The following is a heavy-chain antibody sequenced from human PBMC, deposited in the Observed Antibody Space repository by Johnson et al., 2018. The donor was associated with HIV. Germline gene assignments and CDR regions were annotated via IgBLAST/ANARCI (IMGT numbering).Heavy chain of an antibody. J-gene: IGHJ3*02. CDR1: GFPFSSYA. CDR3: AKMAGGYSSPVPFPVKKPREDAFDI. Sequence: QVQLVESGGGVVQPGRSLRLSCAASGFPFSSYAMHWVRQAPGRGLEWVALISFDGNTRFFGDSVKGRFTISSENAKTSWYLKMNSLGDEDTAVYNCAKMAGGYSSPVPFPVKKPREDAFDIWGQGTMVTVSS. CDR2: ISFDGNTR. V-gene: IGHV3-30*14. D-gene: IGHD1-26*01.